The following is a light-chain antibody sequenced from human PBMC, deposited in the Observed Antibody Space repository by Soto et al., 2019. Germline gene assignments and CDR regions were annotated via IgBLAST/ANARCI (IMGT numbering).Light chain of an antibody. Sequence: DIQRTQSPSSLSASVGDRVTISCRASQTISICLHWYQYKPWRAPRLLISDVSTLQSGVPVRFRGSESETEFTITITYWQPEDFAIYYCQQGYSNHSLMVGGGPK. CDR2: DVS. CDR3: QQGYSNHSLM. CDR1: QTISIC. J-gene: IGKJ4*01. V-gene: IGKV1-39*01.